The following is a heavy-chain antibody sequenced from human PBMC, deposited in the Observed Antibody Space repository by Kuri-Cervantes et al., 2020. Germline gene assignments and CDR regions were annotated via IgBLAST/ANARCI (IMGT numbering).Heavy chain of an antibody. J-gene: IGHJ5*02. CDR3: AHRGYGSAGHWFDP. D-gene: IGHD3-10*01. V-gene: IGHV2-5*02. Sequence: SGPTLVKPTQTLTLTCTFSGFPLSTSGVGVGWIRQPPGKALEWLALIYWDDDKRYSPSLKSRLTITKDTSKNQVVLTMTNMDPVDTATYYCAHRGYGSAGHWFDPWGQGTLVTGYS. CDR2: IYWDDDK. CDR1: GFPLSTSGVG.